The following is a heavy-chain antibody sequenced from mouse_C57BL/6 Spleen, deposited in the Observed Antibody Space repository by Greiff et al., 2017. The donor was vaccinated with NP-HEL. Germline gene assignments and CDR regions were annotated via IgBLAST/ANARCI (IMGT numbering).Heavy chain of an antibody. CDR2: ISSGSSTI. V-gene: IGHV5-17*01. Sequence: DVHLVESGGGLVKPGGSLKLSCAASGFTFSDYGMHWVRQAPEKGLEWVAYISSGSSTIYYADTVKGRFTISRDNAKNTLFLQMTSLRSEDTAMYYCARASTVVAPYWYFDVWGTGTTVTVSS. J-gene: IGHJ1*03. CDR1: GFTFSDYG. D-gene: IGHD1-1*01. CDR3: ARASTVVAPYWYFDV.